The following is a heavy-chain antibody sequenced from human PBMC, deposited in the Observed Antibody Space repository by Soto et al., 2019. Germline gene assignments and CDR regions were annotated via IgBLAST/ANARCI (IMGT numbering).Heavy chain of an antibody. J-gene: IGHJ4*02. CDR2: ISYDGSNK. V-gene: IGHV3-30*18. CDR1: GFTFSSYG. Sequence: QVQLVESGGGVVQPGRSLRLSCAASGFTFSSYGMHWVRQAPGKGLEWVAVISYDGSNKYYADSVKGRFTISRDNSKNTLDLQMNILRAEDTAVYYCAKEDGSGWYSYDYWGQGTLVTVSS. D-gene: IGHD6-19*01. CDR3: AKEDGSGWYSYDY.